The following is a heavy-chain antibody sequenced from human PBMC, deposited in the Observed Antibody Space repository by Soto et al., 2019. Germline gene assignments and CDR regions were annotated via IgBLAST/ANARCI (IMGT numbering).Heavy chain of an antibody. CDR2: ISSTTNYV. CDR3: ARESEDLTSNFDY. CDR1: GFTFTRYS. Sequence: GGSLRLSCAASGFTFTRYSMNWVRQAPGKGLEWVSSISSTTNYVYYADSMKGRFTVSRDNAKNSVYLDMNSLSAEDTAVYYCARESEDLTSNFDYWGQGTLVTVSS. J-gene: IGHJ4*02. V-gene: IGHV3-21*01.